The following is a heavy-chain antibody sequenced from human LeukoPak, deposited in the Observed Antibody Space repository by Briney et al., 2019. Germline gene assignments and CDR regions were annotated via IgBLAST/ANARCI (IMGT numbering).Heavy chain of an antibody. J-gene: IGHJ6*02. CDR1: GGTFSSYA. Sequence: GASVKVSCKASGGTFSSYAISWVRQAPGQGLEWMGRIIPILGIANYAQKFQGRVTITADKSTSTAYMELSSLRSEDTAVYYCARVNRAVARYYYYGMDVWGQGTTVTVSS. CDR3: ARVNRAVARYYYYGMDV. CDR2: IIPILGIA. D-gene: IGHD5-12*01. V-gene: IGHV1-69*04.